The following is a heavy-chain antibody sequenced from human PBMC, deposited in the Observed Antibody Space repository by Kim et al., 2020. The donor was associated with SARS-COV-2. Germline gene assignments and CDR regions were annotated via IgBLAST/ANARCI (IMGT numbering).Heavy chain of an antibody. Sequence: GGSLRLSCVGSGFTLSYSWMSWVRQAPGKGLEWVANIKGDGSETSYVDSVKGRFTISRDNAKNSLYLQMNSLRAEDTAMYYCARVLRGGRDWFDPWGQGTLVTVSS. D-gene: IGHD2-15*01. CDR1: GFTLSYSW. CDR3: ARVLRGGRDWFDP. V-gene: IGHV3-7*05. J-gene: IGHJ5*02. CDR2: IKGDGSET.